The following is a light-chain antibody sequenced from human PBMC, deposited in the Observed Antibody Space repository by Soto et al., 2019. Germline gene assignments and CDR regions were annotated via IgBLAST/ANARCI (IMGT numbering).Light chain of an antibody. J-gene: IGLJ1*01. V-gene: IGLV1-47*01. CDR2: RNT. CDR3: EAWDDSLSGHV. CDR1: RSNIGNNY. Sequence: QSALTQPPSASGTRGQTVTISCSGSRSNIGNNYVCWYQQLPGAAPKLLIYRNTQRPSGVPDRFSGSKSGTAASLAISGLRSEDEADYFCEAWDDSLSGHVFGTGTKVTVL.